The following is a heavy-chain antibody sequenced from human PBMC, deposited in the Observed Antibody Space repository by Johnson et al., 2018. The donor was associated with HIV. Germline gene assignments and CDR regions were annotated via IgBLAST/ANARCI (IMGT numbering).Heavy chain of an antibody. J-gene: IGHJ3*02. CDR2: ISYDGSEK. D-gene: IGHD1-26*01. V-gene: IGHV3-30*04. CDR1: GFTFSSYA. Sequence: QVQLVESGGGVVQPGRSLRLSCAASGFTFSSYAMHWVRQAPGKGLEWVAVISYDGSEKYYADSVKGRFTISRDSSKNTLYLQVNSLRAEDTAIYYCASGEVHIPESYYVTVSRAFDIWGQGTMVTVSS. CDR3: ASGEVHIPESYYVTVSRAFDI.